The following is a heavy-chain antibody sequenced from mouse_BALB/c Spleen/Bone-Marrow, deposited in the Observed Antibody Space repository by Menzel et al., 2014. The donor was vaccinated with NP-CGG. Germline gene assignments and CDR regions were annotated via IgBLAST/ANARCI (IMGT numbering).Heavy chain of an antibody. CDR3: AHYGNYAGN. CDR2: IYPGDGDT. V-gene: IGHV1-80*01. CDR1: GYAFSSYW. D-gene: IGHD2-1*01. Sequence: QVHVKQSGAELVRPGSSVKISCKASGYAFSSYWMNWVKQRPGQGLEWIGQIYPGDGDTNYNGKFKGKATLTADKSSSTACMQLSSLTSEDSAVYFCAHYGNYAGNWGQGTLVTVSA. J-gene: IGHJ3*01.